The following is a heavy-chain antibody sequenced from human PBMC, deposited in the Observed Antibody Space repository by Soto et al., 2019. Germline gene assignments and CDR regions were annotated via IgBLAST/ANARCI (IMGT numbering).Heavy chain of an antibody. Sequence: PSETLSLTCTVSGGSISSGDYYWSWIRQPPGKGLEWIGYIYYSGSTYYNPSLKSRVTISVDTSKNQFSLKLSSVTAADTAVYYCAGVHRRLRQALDYWGQGTLVTVSS. V-gene: IGHV4-30-4*01. D-gene: IGHD4-17*01. CDR3: AGVHRRLRQALDY. CDR2: IYYSGST. CDR1: GGSISSGDYY. J-gene: IGHJ4*02.